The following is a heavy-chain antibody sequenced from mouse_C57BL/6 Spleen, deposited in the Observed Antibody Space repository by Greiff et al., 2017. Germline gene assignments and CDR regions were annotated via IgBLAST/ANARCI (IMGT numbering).Heavy chain of an antibody. CDR2: INPSNGGT. Sequence: QVQLQQSGTELVKPGASVKLSCKASGYTFTSYWMHWVKQRPGHGLEWIGNINPSNGGTNYNEKFKSKATLTVDKSASTAYMELSSLTNEDSAVYYCVRYLQCDFAYWGQGTTLTVSA. CDR1: GYTFTSYW. D-gene: IGHD2-14*01. CDR3: VRYLQCDFAY. V-gene: IGHV1-53*01. J-gene: IGHJ2*01.